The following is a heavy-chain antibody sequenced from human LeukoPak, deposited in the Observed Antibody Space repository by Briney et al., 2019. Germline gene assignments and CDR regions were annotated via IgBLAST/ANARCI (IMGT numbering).Heavy chain of an antibody. CDR2: ISSSSSYI. D-gene: IGHD3-3*01. Sequence: GGSLRLSCAASGFTFSSYSMNWVRQAPGKGLEWVSSISSSSSYIYYADSVKGRFTISRYNAKNSLYLQMNSLRAEDTAVYYCARDKNYDFWSGYYGGVDYYYYGMDVWGQGTTVTVSS. CDR1: GFTFSSYS. V-gene: IGHV3-21*01. CDR3: ARDKNYDFWSGYYGGVDYYYYGMDV. J-gene: IGHJ6*02.